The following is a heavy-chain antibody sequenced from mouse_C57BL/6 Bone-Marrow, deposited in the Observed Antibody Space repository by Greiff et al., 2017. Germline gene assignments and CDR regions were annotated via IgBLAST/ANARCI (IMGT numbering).Heavy chain of an antibody. CDR3: ARGDYNYGGAWFAY. V-gene: IGHV5-17*01. D-gene: IGHD2-12*01. Sequence: EVKLMESGGGLVKPGGSLKLSCAASGFTFSDYGMHWVRQAPEKGLEWVAYISSGSGTIYYAVTVKGRFTISRDNANNTLFLQMTSLRSEDAAMYDGARGDYNYGGAWFAYWGQGTLVTVSA. CDR1: GFTFSDYG. J-gene: IGHJ3*01. CDR2: ISSGSGTI.